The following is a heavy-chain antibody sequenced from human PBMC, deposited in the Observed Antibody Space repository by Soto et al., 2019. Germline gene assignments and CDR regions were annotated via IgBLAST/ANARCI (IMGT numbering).Heavy chain of an antibody. CDR2: IYPDDSDI. CDR1: GYRFTNYL. D-gene: IGHD1-26*01. Sequence: GESLNISCKGSGYRFTNYLIAWVRQMPGKGLEWMGVIYPDDSDIKYSPSFQGQITFSVDKSISTAYLQWSSLKASDTAFYYCARQDGRGSYFWFDPWGQGTLVTVSS. V-gene: IGHV5-51*01. CDR3: ARQDGRGSYFWFDP. J-gene: IGHJ5*02.